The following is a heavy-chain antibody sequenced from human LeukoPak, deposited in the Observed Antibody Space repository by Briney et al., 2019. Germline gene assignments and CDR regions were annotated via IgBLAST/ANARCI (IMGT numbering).Heavy chain of an antibody. CDR2: IDSKSGGS. Sequence: ASVTVSCKASGYTFTASYIHWVRQAPGQGPEWMGWIDSKSGGSKYAQEFQGRVTMTRDTSITTAYMELNRLRSDDTAVYYCARGAEWTQASEYWGQGTLVTVSS. CDR3: ARGAEWTQASEY. V-gene: IGHV1-2*02. J-gene: IGHJ4*02. CDR1: GYTFTASY. D-gene: IGHD3-3*01.